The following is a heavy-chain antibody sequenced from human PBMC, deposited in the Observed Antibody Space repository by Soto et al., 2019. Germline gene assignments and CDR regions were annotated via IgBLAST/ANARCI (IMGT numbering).Heavy chain of an antibody. D-gene: IGHD1-26*01. Sequence: ASVKVSCKVSGFTFITSTVQWVRQARGQPLEWIGWIVVGSGNTIYAQKFQERVTFTRDTSASTAYMELSSLRSEDTAVYYCARGLGLYYFDYWGQGTLVTVSS. CDR1: GFTFITST. CDR2: IVVGSGNT. J-gene: IGHJ4*02. V-gene: IGHV1-58*01. CDR3: ARGLGLYYFDY.